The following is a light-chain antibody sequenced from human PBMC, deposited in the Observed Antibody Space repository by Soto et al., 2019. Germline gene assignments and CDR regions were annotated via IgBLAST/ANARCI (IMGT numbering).Light chain of an antibody. V-gene: IGKV3-11*01. CDR1: QSVNSDY. CDR3: QQRSNWPPVT. CDR2: GAS. J-gene: IGKJ4*01. Sequence: EIVLTQSPNTLSLSPGERATLSCRASQSVNSDYLVWYQQKPGQAPRLLIYGASNRATGIPARFSGSGSGTDFTLTISSLEPEDFGVYYCQQRSNWPPVTFGGGTKVEIK.